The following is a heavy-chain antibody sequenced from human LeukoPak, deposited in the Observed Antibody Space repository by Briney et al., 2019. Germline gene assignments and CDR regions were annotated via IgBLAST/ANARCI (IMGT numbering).Heavy chain of an antibody. D-gene: IGHD5-18*01. Sequence: GGSLRLSCAASGFTFSSYAMHWVRQAPGKGLEWVAVISYDGNNKYYADSVKGRLTISRDKSKNTLYLQMNSLRAEDTAVYYCARDAGYGYDRFDYWGQGTQVTVSS. CDR1: GFTFSSYA. J-gene: IGHJ4*02. V-gene: IGHV3-30*04. CDR3: ARDAGYGYDRFDY. CDR2: ISYDGNNK.